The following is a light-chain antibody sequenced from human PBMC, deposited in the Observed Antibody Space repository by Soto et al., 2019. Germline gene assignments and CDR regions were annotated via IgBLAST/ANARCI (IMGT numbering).Light chain of an antibody. Sequence: QSVLTQPPSVSGAPGQRVTISCAGSSSNIGAGYDIHWYQQLPGTAPKLLIYGNTNRPSGVPDRFSGSKSGTSASLAITGLHAHYECQYYCLSYASNLSDVFGTGTKVTVL. V-gene: IGLV1-40*01. CDR2: GNT. CDR1: SSNIGAGYD. CDR3: LSYASNLSDV. J-gene: IGLJ1*01.